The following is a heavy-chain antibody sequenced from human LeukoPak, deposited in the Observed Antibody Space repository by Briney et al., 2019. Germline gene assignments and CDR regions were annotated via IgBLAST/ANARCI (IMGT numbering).Heavy chain of an antibody. CDR1: GFTFSNYW. CDR3: TRDEAAAAN. J-gene: IGHJ4*02. Sequence: GGSLRLSCAGSGFTFSNYWMSWVRQAPGKGPERVANIKQDGREIHYLDSVKGRFTISRDNAKSSLYLQMNSLKVEDTAVYYCTRDEAAAANWGQGTLVTVSS. CDR2: IKQDGREI. D-gene: IGHD6-13*01. V-gene: IGHV3-7*01.